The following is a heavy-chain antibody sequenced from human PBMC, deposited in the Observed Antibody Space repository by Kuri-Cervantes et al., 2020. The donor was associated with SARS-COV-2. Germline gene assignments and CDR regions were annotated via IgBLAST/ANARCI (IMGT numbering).Heavy chain of an antibody. V-gene: IGHV3-23*01. J-gene: IGHJ4*02. Sequence: GESLKISCAASGFTFSSYAMSWVRQAPGKGLEWVSAISGSGGSTYYADSVKGRFTISRDNSKNTLYLQMNSLRAEDTAVYHCAKDRGYSSSWYTFVGSDYWGQGTLVTVSS. D-gene: IGHD6-13*01. CDR2: ISGSGGST. CDR1: GFTFSSYA. CDR3: AKDRGYSSSWYTFVGSDY.